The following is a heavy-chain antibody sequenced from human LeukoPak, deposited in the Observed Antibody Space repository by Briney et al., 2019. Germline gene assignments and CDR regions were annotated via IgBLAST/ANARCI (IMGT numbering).Heavy chain of an antibody. CDR1: GYSLTNYW. CDR2: IYPGDSNT. CDR3: TRDWELGY. D-gene: IGHD1-26*01. Sequence: GESLKISCRASGYSLTNYWIGWVRQMPGKGLEWMGIIYPGDSNTRYSPSFQGQVTISADKSINTAYLQWSSLRTSDTAMYYCTRDWELGYWGQGTLVTVSS. J-gene: IGHJ4*02. V-gene: IGHV5-51*01.